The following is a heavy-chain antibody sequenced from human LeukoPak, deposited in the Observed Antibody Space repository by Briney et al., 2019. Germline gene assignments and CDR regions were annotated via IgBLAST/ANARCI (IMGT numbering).Heavy chain of an antibody. CDR2: IYQSGST. Sequence: SETRSLTCIVPGVSPSRGSYSCSWIRQPPGKGLEWIGYIYQSGSTYYNPSLKSRVTISVDMSKNQFSLRLSSVTAADTAVYYCARDSYYYGSGSFMDVWGQGTTVTVSS. J-gene: IGHJ6*02. CDR3: ARDSYYYGSGSFMDV. CDR1: GVSPSRGSYS. D-gene: IGHD3-10*01. V-gene: IGHV4-30-2*01.